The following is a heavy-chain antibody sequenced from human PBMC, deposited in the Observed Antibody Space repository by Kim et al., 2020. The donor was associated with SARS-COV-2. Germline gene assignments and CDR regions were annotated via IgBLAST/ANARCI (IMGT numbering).Heavy chain of an antibody. Sequence: SETLSLTCTVSGGSVSSGSYYWSWIRQPPGKGLEWIGYIYYSGSTNYNPSLKSRVTISVDTSKNQFSLKLSSVTAADTAVYYCARGSITMVQGVIITRNPYFDYWGQGTLVTVSS. V-gene: IGHV4-61*01. D-gene: IGHD3-10*01. CDR1: GGSVSSGSYY. J-gene: IGHJ4*02. CDR3: ARGSITMVQGVIITRNPYFDY. CDR2: IYYSGST.